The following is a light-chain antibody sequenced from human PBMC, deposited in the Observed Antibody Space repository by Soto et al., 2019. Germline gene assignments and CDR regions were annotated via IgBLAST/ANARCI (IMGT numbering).Light chain of an antibody. CDR2: KVS. J-gene: IGKJ4*02. CDR1: QSLNSW. V-gene: IGKV1-5*03. Sequence: DIQMTQSPSTLSASVGDRVIITCRASQSLNSWLAWYQQKPGKAPKFLIYKVSSLGSGVPSRLSGSGSETEFAPAISSLQPDDYATYFCLQDIDYPLTFGGGTKVEIK. CDR3: LQDIDYPLT.